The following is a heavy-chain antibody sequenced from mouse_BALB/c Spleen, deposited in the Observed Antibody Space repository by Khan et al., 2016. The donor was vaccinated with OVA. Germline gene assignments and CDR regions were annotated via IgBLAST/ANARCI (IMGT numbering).Heavy chain of an antibody. Sequence: QVQLQQSGAELVKPGASVRLSCKASGYTFTSYYLYWVKQRPGQGLEWIGDINPSSGGTNFHEKFKSKSTLTVDKSSSTAYIQLNSLTSEDSAVYYCTRSGYGCFAYWGQGTLVTVSA. CDR1: GYTFTSYY. CDR3: TRSGYGCFAY. D-gene: IGHD2-2*01. V-gene: IGHV1S81*02. CDR2: INPSSGGT. J-gene: IGHJ3*01.